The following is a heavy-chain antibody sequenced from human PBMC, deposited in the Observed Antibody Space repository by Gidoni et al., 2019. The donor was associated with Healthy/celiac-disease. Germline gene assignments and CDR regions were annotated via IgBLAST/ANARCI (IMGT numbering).Heavy chain of an antibody. CDR1: GFTFGSSA. CDR2: SSGSGGST. Sequence: EVQLLESGGGLVQPGGSLRLSCAVSGFTFGSSAMSWVRQARGKGLEWVSSSSGSGGSTYYAVSVKGRFTVSRDNSKNTLYLQMISLRAEDTAVYYCARKDSRDGYNPLDAFDIWGQGTMVTVSS. V-gene: IGHV3-23*01. J-gene: IGHJ3*02. CDR3: ARKDSRDGYNPLDAFDI. D-gene: IGHD3-22*01.